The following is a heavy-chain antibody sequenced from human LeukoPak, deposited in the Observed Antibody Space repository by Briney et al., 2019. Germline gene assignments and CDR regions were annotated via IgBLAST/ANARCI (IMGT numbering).Heavy chain of an antibody. CDR1: GFTFGDYA. Sequence: QPGRSLRLSCTASGFTFGDYAISWVRQAPGKGLEWVGFIRSKAYGGTTEYAASVKGRFTISRDDSKSIAYLQMNSLKTEDTAVYYCVRVVTRVIFDYWGQGTLVTVSS. D-gene: IGHD5-18*01. CDR3: VRVVTRVIFDY. CDR2: IRSKAYGGTT. J-gene: IGHJ4*02. V-gene: IGHV3-49*04.